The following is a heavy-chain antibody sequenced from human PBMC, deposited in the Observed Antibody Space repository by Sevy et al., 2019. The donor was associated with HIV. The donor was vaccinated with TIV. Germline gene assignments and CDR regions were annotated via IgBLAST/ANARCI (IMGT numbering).Heavy chain of an antibody. CDR1: GFTFNTHA. J-gene: IGHJ3*01. CDR3: AKALNPAVESMLQVNLPTLKGFDV. Sequence: GGSLRLSCAASGFTFNTHAMTWVRQAPGKGLEWVSSITGPAYGTHYAGSVKGRFTVSRDNSKNVLYLQMNSLRADDTAVYYCAKALNPAVESMLQVNLPTLKGFDVWGQGTMVTVSS. D-gene: IGHD2-8*01. V-gene: IGHV3-23*01. CDR2: ITGPAYGT.